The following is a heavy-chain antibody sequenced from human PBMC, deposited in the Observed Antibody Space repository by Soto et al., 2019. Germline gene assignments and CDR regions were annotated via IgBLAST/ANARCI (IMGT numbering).Heavy chain of an antibody. CDR1: GGSIIGYY. J-gene: IGHJ4*02. CDR3: ARDAESGTYYPFYY. CDR2: IYYTGST. D-gene: IGHD1-26*01. V-gene: IGHV4-59*01. Sequence: PSETLSLTCSVSGGSIIGYYWSWMRQPPGKELEWIGYIYYTGSTSYNPSLKSRVTISVDTSRNQFSLKLNSVTAADTAVYYCARDAESGTYYPFYYWGQGNLVTVSS.